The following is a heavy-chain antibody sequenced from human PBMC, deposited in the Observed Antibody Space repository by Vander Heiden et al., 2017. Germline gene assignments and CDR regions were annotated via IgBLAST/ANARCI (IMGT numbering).Heavy chain of an antibody. Sequence: EVQLVESGGGLVKPGRSLQLSCTAYGFTCGDYAMSWFGQAPGKGLEWVGFIRSKAYGGTTEYAASVKGRFTISRDDSKSIAYLQMNSMKTEVTAVYYCTRAPPGVIIQNFDYRGQGTVVTVS. CDR1: GFTCGDYA. D-gene: IGHD3-3*01. J-gene: IGHJ4*02. V-gene: IGHV3-49*05. CDR2: IRSKAYGGTT. CDR3: TRAPPGVIIQNFDY.